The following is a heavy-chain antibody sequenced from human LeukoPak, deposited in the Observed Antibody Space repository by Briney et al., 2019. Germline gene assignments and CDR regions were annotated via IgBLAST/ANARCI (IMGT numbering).Heavy chain of an antibody. CDR2: ISGSGGST. Sequence: GGSLRLSCAASGFTFSGYAMSWVRQAPGKGLEWVSAISGSGGSTCYADSVKGRFTISRDNSKNTLYLQMNSLRAEDTAVYYCAKVIPVQWELPSDHYWGQGTLVTVSS. V-gene: IGHV3-23*01. D-gene: IGHD1-26*01. CDR1: GFTFSGYA. J-gene: IGHJ4*02. CDR3: AKVIPVQWELPSDHY.